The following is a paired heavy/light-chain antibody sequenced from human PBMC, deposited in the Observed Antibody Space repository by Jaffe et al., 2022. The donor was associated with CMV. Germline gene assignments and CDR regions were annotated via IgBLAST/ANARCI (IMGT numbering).Light chain of an antibody. Sequence: QSVLTQPPSVSAAPGQKVTISCSGSSSNLGKNYVSWYQQLPGTAPKLLIYEDDERPSGIPDRFSGSKSGTSATLGITGLQTGDEADYFCGTWDSSLPAGKWVFGGGTKLTVL. CDR2: EDD. CDR1: SSNLGKNY. J-gene: IGLJ3*02. CDR3: GTWDSSLPAGKWV. V-gene: IGLV1-51*02.
Heavy chain of an antibody. CDR3: ARVFDNGHNGVSAFDY. CDR1: GGSINSGSHY. Sequence: QVQLQESGPGLVKPSQTLSLTCTVSGGSINSGSHYWNWIRQHPGKGLEWIGNISDSGNTNYNPSLKSRVSISIDTSKNQFSLKLSSVTAADTAVYYCARVFDNGHNGVSAFDYWGQGILVTVSS. V-gene: IGHV4-31*03. D-gene: IGHD4-17*01. CDR2: ISDSGNT. J-gene: IGHJ4*02.